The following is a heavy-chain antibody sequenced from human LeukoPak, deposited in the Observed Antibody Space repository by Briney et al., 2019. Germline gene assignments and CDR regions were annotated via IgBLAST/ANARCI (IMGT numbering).Heavy chain of an antibody. J-gene: IGHJ4*02. D-gene: IGHD5-24*01. Sequence: ASVKVSCKDSGGTFSSYAISWVRQAPGQGLEWMGGIIPIFGTANYAQKFQGRVTITADESTSTAYMELSSLRSEDTAVYYCARISMATIESPFDYWGQGTLVTVSS. CDR1: GGTFSSYA. V-gene: IGHV1-69*01. CDR3: ARISMATIESPFDY. CDR2: IIPIFGTA.